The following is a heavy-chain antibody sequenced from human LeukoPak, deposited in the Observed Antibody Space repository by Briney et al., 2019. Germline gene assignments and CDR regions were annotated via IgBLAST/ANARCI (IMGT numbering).Heavy chain of an antibody. CDR3: ATVGRWGSRVDY. J-gene: IGHJ4*02. CDR1: VYTFTDYY. Sequence: ASVTVSCKVSVYTFTDYYMHLVQQAPRKGLEWMGLVDPEDGETIYAEKFQGRVTITADTSTDTAYMELSSLRSEDTAVYYCATVGRWGSRVDYWGQGTLVTVSS. V-gene: IGHV1-69-2*01. CDR2: VDPEDGET. D-gene: IGHD7-27*01.